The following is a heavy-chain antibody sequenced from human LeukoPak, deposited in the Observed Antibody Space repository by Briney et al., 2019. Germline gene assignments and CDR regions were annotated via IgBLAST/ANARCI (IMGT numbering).Heavy chain of an antibody. V-gene: IGHV3-15*01. CDR3: TTLSWSGYLDY. Sequence: GGSLRLSCAASGFTFSNAWMSWVRQAPGKGPEWVGRIKSKADGGTTDYAAPVKGRFTISRDDSKNALYLQMDSLKTEDTAVFYCTTLSWSGYLDYWGQGTLVTVSS. CDR2: IKSKADGGTT. D-gene: IGHD3-3*01. CDR1: GFTFSNAW. J-gene: IGHJ4*02.